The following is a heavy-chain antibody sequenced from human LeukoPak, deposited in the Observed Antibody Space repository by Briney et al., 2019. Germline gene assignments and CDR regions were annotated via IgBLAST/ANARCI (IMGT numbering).Heavy chain of an antibody. Sequence: RSGGSLRLSCAASGFTFDDYAMHWVRQAPGKGLEWVSGISWNSGSIGYADSVKGRFTISGDNAKNSLYLQMNSLRAEDMALYYCAKGSSGWYYYFDYWGQGTLVTVSS. J-gene: IGHJ4*02. CDR1: GFTFDDYA. V-gene: IGHV3-9*03. D-gene: IGHD6-19*01. CDR3: AKGSSGWYYYFDY. CDR2: ISWNSGSI.